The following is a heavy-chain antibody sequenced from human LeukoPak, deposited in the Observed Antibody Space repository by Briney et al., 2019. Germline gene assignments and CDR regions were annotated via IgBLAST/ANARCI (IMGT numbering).Heavy chain of an antibody. CDR3: ARDAPITMVRGVIRYYGMDV. CDR1: GFTFSSYA. J-gene: IGHJ6*02. V-gene: IGHV3-30-3*01. CDR2: ISYGGSNK. D-gene: IGHD3-10*01. Sequence: PGGSLRLSCAASGFTFSSYAMHWVRQAPGKGLEWVAVISYGGSNKYYADSVKGRFTISRDNSKNTLYLQMNSLRAEDTAVYYCARDAPITMVRGVIRYYGMDVWGQGTTVTVSS.